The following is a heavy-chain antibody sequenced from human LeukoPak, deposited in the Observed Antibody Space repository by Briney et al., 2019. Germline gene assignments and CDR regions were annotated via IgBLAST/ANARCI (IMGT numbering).Heavy chain of an antibody. J-gene: IGHJ4*02. CDR1: GFTFSSYA. Sequence: PGGSLRLSCAASGFTFSSYAMSWVRQAPGKGLEWVSAISGSGGSTYYADSVKGRFTISRGNSKNTLYLQMNSLRAEDTAVYYCAKVRGSGLYYFDYWGQGTLVTVSS. V-gene: IGHV3-23*01. CDR3: AKVRGSGLYYFDY. CDR2: ISGSGGST. D-gene: IGHD6-19*01.